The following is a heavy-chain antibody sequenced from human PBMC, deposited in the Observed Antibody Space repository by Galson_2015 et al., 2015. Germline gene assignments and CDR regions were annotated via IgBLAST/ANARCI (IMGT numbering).Heavy chain of an antibody. D-gene: IGHD7-27*01. CDR3: ARNWGGANWGLGNWFDP. Sequence: SVKVCCKASGGTFSSYAISWGRQAPGQGLEWMGGIIPIFGTANYAQKFQGRVTITADESTSTAYMELSSLRSEDTAVYYCARNWGGANWGLGNWFDPWGQGTLVTVSS. V-gene: IGHV1-69*13. CDR2: IIPIFGTA. CDR1: GGTFSSYA. J-gene: IGHJ5*02.